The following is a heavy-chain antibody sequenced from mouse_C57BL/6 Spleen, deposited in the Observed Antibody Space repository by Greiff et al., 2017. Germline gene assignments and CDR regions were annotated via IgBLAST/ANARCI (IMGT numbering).Heavy chain of an antibody. Sequence: VQLQESGPGLVAPSQSLSITCTVSGFSLTSYGVHWVRQPPGKGLEWLVVIWSDGSTTYNSALKSRLSISKDNSKSQVFLKMNSLQTDDTAMYYCARQGDYDGTYYYAMDYWGQGTSVTVSS. CDR1: GFSLTSYG. V-gene: IGHV2-6-1*01. J-gene: IGHJ4*01. CDR3: ARQGDYDGTYYYAMDY. CDR2: IWSDGST. D-gene: IGHD2-4*01.